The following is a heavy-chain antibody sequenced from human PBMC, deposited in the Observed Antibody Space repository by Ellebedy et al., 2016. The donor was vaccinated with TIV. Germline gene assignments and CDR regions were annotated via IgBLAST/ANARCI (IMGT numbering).Heavy chain of an antibody. Sequence: GESLKISXATSGFTFGDYFMSWIRQAPGKGLEWIAYSESASKMKYYADSVKGRFTVSRDNTNDSLYLQMHSLRADDTAVYFCARDYTFMITTPPAYWGQGTLVTVSS. CDR3: ARDYTFMITTPPAY. D-gene: IGHD3-16*01. V-gene: IGHV3-11*01. CDR1: GFTFGDYF. J-gene: IGHJ4*02. CDR2: SESASKMK.